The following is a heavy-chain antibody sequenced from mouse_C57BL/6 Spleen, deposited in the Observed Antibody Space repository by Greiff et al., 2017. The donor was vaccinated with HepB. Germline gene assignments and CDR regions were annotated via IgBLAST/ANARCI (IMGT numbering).Heavy chain of an antibody. CDR1: GYTLTSYW. CDR3: ARGDYGSSRFAY. Sequence: QVQLKQPGAELVKPGASVKLSCKASGYTLTSYWMHWVKQRPGQGLEWIGMIHPNSGSTNYNEKFKSKATLTVDKSSSTAYMQLSSLTSEDSAVYYCARGDYGSSRFAYWGQGTLVTVSA. CDR2: IHPNSGST. V-gene: IGHV1-64*01. D-gene: IGHD1-1*01. J-gene: IGHJ3*01.